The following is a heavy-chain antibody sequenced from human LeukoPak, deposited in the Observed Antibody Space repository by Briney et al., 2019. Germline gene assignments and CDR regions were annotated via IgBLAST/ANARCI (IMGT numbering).Heavy chain of an antibody. D-gene: IGHD2-2*01. CDR1: GFTFSSYS. J-gene: IGHJ4*02. Sequence: PGGSLRLSCAASGFTFSSYSMNWVRQAPGKGLEWVSSISSSSSYIYYADSVKGRFTISRDNAKNSLHLQMNSLRAEDTAVYYCARDCSSTSCYDYWGQGTLVTVSS. CDR3: ARDCSSTSCYDY. V-gene: IGHV3-21*01. CDR2: ISSSSSYI.